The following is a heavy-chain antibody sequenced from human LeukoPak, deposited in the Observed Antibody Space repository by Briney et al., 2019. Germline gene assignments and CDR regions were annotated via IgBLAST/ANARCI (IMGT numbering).Heavy chain of an antibody. CDR1: GFTFSSYW. Sequence: QPGGSLRLSCAASGFTFSSYWMSWVRQAPGKGLEWVANIKQDGSEKYYVDSVKGRFTISRDNAKNSLYLQMDSLRAEDTAVYYCARLSSIAARPWDGAFDIWGQGTMVTVSS. V-gene: IGHV3-7*01. D-gene: IGHD6-6*01. J-gene: IGHJ3*02. CDR3: ARLSSIAARPWDGAFDI. CDR2: IKQDGSEK.